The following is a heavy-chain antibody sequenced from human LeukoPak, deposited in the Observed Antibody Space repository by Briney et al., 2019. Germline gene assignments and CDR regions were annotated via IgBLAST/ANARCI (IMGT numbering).Heavy chain of an antibody. V-gene: IGHV7-4-1*02. CDR3: ASGPAAGYYYYYYMDV. J-gene: IGHJ6*03. D-gene: IGHD6-13*01. Sequence: ASVTVSCKASGYTFTCYAMYWVRHAHRQGMGWMGWINTNTGSLTYAQGFTGRCVFSVDTSVSTAYLQISSLKAEDTAVYYCASGPAAGYYYYYYMDVWGKGSTVTVSS. CDR2: INTNTGSL. CDR1: GYTFTCYA.